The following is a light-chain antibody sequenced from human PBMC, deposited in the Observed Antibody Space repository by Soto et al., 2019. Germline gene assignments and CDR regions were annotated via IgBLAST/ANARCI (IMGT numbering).Light chain of an antibody. Sequence: EIVMTQSPATLSVSPGERATLSCRASQSVSSNLAWYQQKPGQAPRLLIYDASNRATGIPARFSGSGSGTDFTLTISSLEPEDFAVYYCQQRSIWPPAFGQGTRLEIK. CDR2: DAS. V-gene: IGKV3-11*01. CDR1: QSVSSN. J-gene: IGKJ5*01. CDR3: QQRSIWPPA.